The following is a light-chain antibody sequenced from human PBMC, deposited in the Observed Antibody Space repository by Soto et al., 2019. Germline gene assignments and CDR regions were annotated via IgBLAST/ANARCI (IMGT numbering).Light chain of an antibody. CDR3: QQYASSPYT. Sequence: DIVLTQSPGTLSLSPGEGATLSCGASQRAIGSYLAWFQQKPGQAPRLLIYEASSRATGIPDRFSGSGSGTDFTLTITRLEPEDFAVYYCQQYASSPYTFGQGTKLEIK. V-gene: IGKV3-20*01. CDR1: QRAIGSY. CDR2: EAS. J-gene: IGKJ2*01.